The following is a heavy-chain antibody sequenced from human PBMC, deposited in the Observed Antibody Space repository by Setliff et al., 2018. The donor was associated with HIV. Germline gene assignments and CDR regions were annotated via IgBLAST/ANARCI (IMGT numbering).Heavy chain of an antibody. CDR2: MNPYSGNT. J-gene: IGHJ4*02. V-gene: IGHV1-8*03. CDR1: GYTFTSYD. Sequence: ASVKVSCKASGYTFTSYDINWVRQAAGQGLEWMGWMNPYSGNTGYAQKFRGRVTITRDTSASTAYMELSSLRSEDTAVYYCARDSSGWSPFDYWGQGTLVTVSS. D-gene: IGHD6-19*01. CDR3: ARDSSGWSPFDY.